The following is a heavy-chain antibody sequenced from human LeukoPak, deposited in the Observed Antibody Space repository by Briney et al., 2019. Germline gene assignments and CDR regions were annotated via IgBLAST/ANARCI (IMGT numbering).Heavy chain of an antibody. CDR2: IYSGGST. V-gene: IGHV3-53*01. CDR1: GFTVSSNY. CDR3: ARYPSDQYYFDY. J-gene: IGHJ4*02. Sequence: GGSLRLSCAASGFTVSSNYMSWVRQVPGKGLECVSVIYSGGSTYYADSVKGRFTISRDNSKNTLYLQMNSLRAEDTAVYYCARYPSDQYYFDYWGQGTLVTVSS.